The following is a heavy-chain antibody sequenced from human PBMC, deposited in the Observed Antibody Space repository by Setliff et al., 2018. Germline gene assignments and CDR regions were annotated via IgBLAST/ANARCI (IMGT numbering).Heavy chain of an antibody. CDR2: IYIGGSA. V-gene: IGHV4-4*07. D-gene: IGHD6-19*01. Sequence: PSETLSLTCTVSGGSISSYYWSWIRQPAGKGLEWIGHIYIGGSANYNPSLKSRITMSIDTSKNQFSLKLNSVTAADMAVYYCAREQWLDPPGYYYMDVWAKGTTVTVSS. J-gene: IGHJ6*03. CDR3: AREQWLDPPGYYYMDV. CDR1: GGSISSYY.